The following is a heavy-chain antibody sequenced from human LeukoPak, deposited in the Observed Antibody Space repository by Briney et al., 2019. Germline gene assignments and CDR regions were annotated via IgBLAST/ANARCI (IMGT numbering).Heavy chain of an antibody. CDR3: AKEGRKGIAVALSYY. CDR1: EFSVGSNY. V-gene: IGHV3-66*01. CDR2: IYSGGST. Sequence: PGGSLRLSCAASEFSVGSNYMTWVRQAPGKGLEWVSLIYSGGSTYYADSVKGRFTISRDNSKNTLYLQMNSLRAEDTAVYYCAKEGRKGIAVALSYYWGQGTLVTVSS. D-gene: IGHD6-19*01. J-gene: IGHJ4*02.